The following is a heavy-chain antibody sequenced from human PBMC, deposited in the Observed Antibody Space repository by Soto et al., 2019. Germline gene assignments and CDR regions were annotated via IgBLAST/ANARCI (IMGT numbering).Heavy chain of an antibody. CDR3: ARDNYVSGSGWFDP. CDR1: GFNLSSYA. J-gene: IGHJ5*02. CDR2: ISRSSSNI. D-gene: IGHD3-10*01. Sequence: EVQLVESGGGLVQPGGSLRLSCAAAGFNLSSYAMHWVRQAPGKGLEWVSYISRSSSNIYYADSVKGRFTISRDNAKNSLYLQMNSLRSEDTAVYYCARDNYVSGSGWFDPWGQGTLVTVSS. V-gene: IGHV3-48*01.